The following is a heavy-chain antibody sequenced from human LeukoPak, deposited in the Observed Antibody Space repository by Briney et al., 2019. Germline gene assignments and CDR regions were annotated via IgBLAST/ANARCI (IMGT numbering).Heavy chain of an antibody. V-gene: IGHV3-66*04. CDR3: ARQSGRGEPADY. D-gene: IGHD3-10*01. CDR2: IYSGGST. CDR1: GFTFSDYY. J-gene: IGHJ4*02. Sequence: GGSLRLSCAASGFTFSDYYMSWVRQAPGKGLEWVSVIYSGGSTYYADSVKGRFTISRNNSKNTLYLQMNSLRAEDTAVYYCARQSGRGEPADYWGQGTLVTVSS.